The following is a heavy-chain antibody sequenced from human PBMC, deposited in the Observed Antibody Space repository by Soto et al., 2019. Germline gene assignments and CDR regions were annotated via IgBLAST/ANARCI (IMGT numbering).Heavy chain of an antibody. CDR1: GGSISSYY. D-gene: IGHD1-26*01. CDR3: ARRYGGNLDY. J-gene: IGHJ4*02. CDR2: IYYSGST. V-gene: IGHV4-59*08. Sequence: SETLSLTCTVSGGSISSYYWSWIRQPPGKGLEWIGYIYYSGSTNYNPSLKSRVTISVDTSKNQFSLRLSSVTAADTAVYYCARRYGGNLDYWGQGTLVTVSS.